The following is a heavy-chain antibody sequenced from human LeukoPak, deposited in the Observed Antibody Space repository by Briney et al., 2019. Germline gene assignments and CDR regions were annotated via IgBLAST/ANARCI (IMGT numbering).Heavy chain of an antibody. J-gene: IGHJ4*02. V-gene: IGHV3-23*01. CDR3: AKGGPQFFDY. CDR1: GFTFSNYA. D-gene: IGHD5-24*01. CDR2: ISGSGGRS. Sequence: PGGSLRLSCAASGFTFSNYAMSWVRQAPGKGLEWVLTISGSGGRSYSEDPVKGRFTISRDNSRNTLYLQMNSLRVEDTAIYYCAKGGPQFFDYWGQGTLVTVSS.